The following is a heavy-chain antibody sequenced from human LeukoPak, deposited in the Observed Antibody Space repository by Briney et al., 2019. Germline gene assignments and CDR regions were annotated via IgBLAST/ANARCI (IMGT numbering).Heavy chain of an antibody. J-gene: IGHJ6*02. Sequence: GGSLRLSCAASGFTFSSYAMSWVRQAPGKGLEWVSAISGSGGSTYYADSVKGRFTISRDNSKNTLYLQMNSLRAEDTAVYYCAKDPSSDTIFGVVIYPRGGMGVWGQGTTVTVSS. CDR3: AKDPSSDTIFGVVIYPRGGMGV. D-gene: IGHD3-3*01. CDR2: ISGSGGST. CDR1: GFTFSSYA. V-gene: IGHV3-23*01.